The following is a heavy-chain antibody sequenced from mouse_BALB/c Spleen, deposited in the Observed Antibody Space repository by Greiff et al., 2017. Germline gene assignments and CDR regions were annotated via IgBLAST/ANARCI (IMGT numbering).Heavy chain of an antibody. J-gene: IGHJ1*01. Sequence: VQLQQSAAELARPGASVKMSCKASGYTFTSYTMHWVKQRPGQGLEWIGYINPSSGYTEYNQKFKDKTTLTADKSSSTAYMQLSSLTSEDSAVYYCARPGNWYFDVWGAGTTVTVSS. CDR1: GYTFTSYT. CDR2: INPSSGYT. CDR3: ARPGNWYFDV. V-gene: IGHV1-4*02.